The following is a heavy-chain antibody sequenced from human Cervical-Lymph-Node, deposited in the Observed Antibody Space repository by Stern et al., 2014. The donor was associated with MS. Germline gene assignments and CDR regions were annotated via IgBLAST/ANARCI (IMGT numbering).Heavy chain of an antibody. Sequence: VQLLESGPGLVRPSQTLSLTCSVSGASVNSAGYYWGWIRQHPGKGLEWIGYLYSTGSTYYNPSLRGRVTISGDTSKNQFSLKLSSVTAADTAVYYCASQDCSGGSCYSAGYFDLWGRGTLVTVSS. D-gene: IGHD2-15*01. V-gene: IGHV4-31*03. CDR3: ASQDCSGGSCYSAGYFDL. J-gene: IGHJ2*01. CDR1: GASVNSAGYY. CDR2: LYSTGST.